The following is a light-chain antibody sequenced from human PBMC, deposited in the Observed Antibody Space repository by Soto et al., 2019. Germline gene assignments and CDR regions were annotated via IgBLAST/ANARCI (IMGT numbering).Light chain of an antibody. V-gene: IGKV3-11*01. CDR2: DAS. CDR1: QSVSSY. CDR3: QQRSNWPPWT. Sequence: EIVLTQSPATLSLSSGERETISCRASQSVSSYLAWYQQKPGQSPRLLIYDASNRATGIPARFSGSGSGTDFTLTISSLEPEDFAVYYCQQRSNWPPWTFGQGTKVDIK. J-gene: IGKJ1*01.